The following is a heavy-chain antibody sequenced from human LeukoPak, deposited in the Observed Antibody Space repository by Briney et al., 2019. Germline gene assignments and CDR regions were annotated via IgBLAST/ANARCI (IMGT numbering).Heavy chain of an antibody. D-gene: IGHD3-22*01. CDR2: MNPNSGNT. CDR1: GYTFTSYD. V-gene: IGHV1-8*03. CDR3: ARLYYDSSGYPSGFDP. Sequence: ASVKVSCKASGYTFTSYDINWVRQATGQGLEWMGWMNPNSGNTGYAQKFQGRVTITRNTSISTAYMELSSLRSEDTAVYYCARLYYDSSGYPSGFDPWGQGTLVTVSS. J-gene: IGHJ5*02.